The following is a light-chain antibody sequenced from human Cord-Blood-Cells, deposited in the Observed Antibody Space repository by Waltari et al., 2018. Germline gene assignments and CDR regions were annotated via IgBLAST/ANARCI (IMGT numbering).Light chain of an antibody. J-gene: IGKJ2*03. CDR2: AAS. Sequence: DIQMTQSPSSLSASVGDRVTITCRASQSISSYLNWYQQKPLKAPKLLIYAASSLQSGVPSRFSGSGSGTDFTRTISSLQPEDFATYYCQQRYSTPYSFGQGTKMES. V-gene: IGKV1-39*01. CDR3: QQRYSTPYS. CDR1: QSISSY.